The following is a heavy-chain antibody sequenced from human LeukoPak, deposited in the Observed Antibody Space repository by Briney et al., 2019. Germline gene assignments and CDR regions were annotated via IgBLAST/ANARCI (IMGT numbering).Heavy chain of an antibody. V-gene: IGHV4-59*01. CDR2: IYYTGST. CDR3: ARAGGWHFDY. J-gene: IGHJ4*02. D-gene: IGHD6-19*01. CDR1: GVSISSYY. Sequence: SETLSLTCTVSGVSISSYYWSWIRQPPGKGLEWIGYIYYTGSTNYNPSLKSRVTISVDTSNNQSSLKLSSVTAADTAVYYCARAGGWHFDYWGQGTLVTVSS.